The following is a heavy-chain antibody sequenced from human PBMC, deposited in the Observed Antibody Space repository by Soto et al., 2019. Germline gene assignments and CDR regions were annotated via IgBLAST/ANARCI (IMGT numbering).Heavy chain of an antibody. CDR2: IYYSGST. D-gene: IGHD2-15*01. CDR3: ARQVVVYCSGSSCYLTNRHCFDP. V-gene: IGHV4-39*01. Sequence: PSETLSLTCTVSGCSISSSSYYWGWIRQPPGKGLEWIGSIYYSGSTYYNPSLKSRVTISVDTSKNQFSLKLSSVTAADTAVYYCARQVVVYCSGSSCYLTNRHCFDPWGQGTVVTVSS. J-gene: IGHJ5*02. CDR1: GCSISSSSYY.